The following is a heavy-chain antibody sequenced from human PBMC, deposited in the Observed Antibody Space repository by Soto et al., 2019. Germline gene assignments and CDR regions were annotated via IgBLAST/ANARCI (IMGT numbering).Heavy chain of an antibody. CDR1: GGTFSSYA. CDR3: ARDLKLGGTYNWFDP. J-gene: IGHJ5*02. D-gene: IGHD7-27*01. V-gene: IGHV1-69*13. CDR2: IIPIFGTA. Sequence: SVKVSCKASGGTFSSYAISWVRQAPGQGLEWMGGIIPIFGTANYAQKFQGRVTITADESTSTAYMELSSLRSEDTAVYYCARDLKLGGTYNWFDPWGQGTLVTVSS.